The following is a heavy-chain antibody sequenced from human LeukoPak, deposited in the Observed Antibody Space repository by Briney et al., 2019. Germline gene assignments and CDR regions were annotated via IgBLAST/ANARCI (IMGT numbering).Heavy chain of an antibody. J-gene: IGHJ5*02. CDR1: GGSFSGYY. V-gene: IGHV4-34*01. D-gene: IGHD3-10*01. CDR3: ARNYGSGSYYTTLYNWFDP. Sequence: SETLSLTCAVYGGSFSGYYWSWIRQPPGKGLEWIGEINHSGSTNYNPSLKSRVTISVDTSKNQFSLKLSSVTAADTAVYYCARNYGSGSYYTTLYNWFDPWGQGTLVTVSS. CDR2: INHSGST.